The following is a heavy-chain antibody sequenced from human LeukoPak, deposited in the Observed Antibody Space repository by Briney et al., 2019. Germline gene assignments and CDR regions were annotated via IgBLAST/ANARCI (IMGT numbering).Heavy chain of an antibody. V-gene: IGHV3-74*01. J-gene: IGHJ3*02. CDR3: ARGTGYSVFDM. Sequence: GGSLRLSCAASGFTFTGYSMNWVRQAPGKGLVWVSHINTDGTATTYADSVKGRFTISRDNAKNTLYLQMNSLRAEDTAVYYCARGTGYSVFDMWGQGTMVTVSS. CDR2: INTDGTAT. CDR1: GFTFTGYS. D-gene: IGHD1-26*01.